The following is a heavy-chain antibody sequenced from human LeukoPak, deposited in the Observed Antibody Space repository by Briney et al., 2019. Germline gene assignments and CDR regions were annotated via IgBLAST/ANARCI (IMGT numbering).Heavy chain of an antibody. D-gene: IGHD6-13*01. CDR2: INHSGST. CDR3: ARHRHDSSSWDYYYYGMDV. CDR1: GGSFSGYY. J-gene: IGHJ6*02. Sequence: SETLSLTCAVYGGSFSGYYWSWIRQPPGKGLEWIGEINHSGSTNYNPSLKSRVTISVDTSKNQFSLKLSSVTAADTAVYYCARHRHDSSSWDYYYYGMDVWGQGTTVTVSS. V-gene: IGHV4-34*01.